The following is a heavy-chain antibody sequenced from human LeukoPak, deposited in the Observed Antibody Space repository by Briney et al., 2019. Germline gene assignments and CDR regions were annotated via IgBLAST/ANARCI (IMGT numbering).Heavy chain of an antibody. CDR2: INPSGGST. D-gene: IGHD3-3*01. V-gene: IGHV1-46*01. Sequence: ASVKVSCKASGYTFTSYYMHWVRQAPGQGLEWMGIINPSGGSTSYAQKFQGGVTMTTDTSTSTAYMELRSLRSDDTAVYYCARDVLTVYDFWSGSQTRDAFDIWGQGTMVTVSS. CDR3: ARDVLTVYDFWSGSQTRDAFDI. J-gene: IGHJ3*02. CDR1: GYTFTSYY.